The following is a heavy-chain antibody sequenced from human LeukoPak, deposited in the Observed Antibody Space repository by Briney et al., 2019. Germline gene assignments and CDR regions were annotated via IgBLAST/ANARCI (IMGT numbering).Heavy chain of an antibody. V-gene: IGHV4-59*01. Sequence: SETLSLTCTVSGGSISSYYWSWIRQPPGKGLEWIGYIYYSGSTNYNPSLKSRVTISVDTSKNQFSLKLSSVTAADTAVYYCARTYYYDSSGSEYYFDYWGQGTLVTVSS. CDR3: ARTYYYDSSGSEYYFDY. CDR2: IYYSGST. D-gene: IGHD3-22*01. J-gene: IGHJ4*02. CDR1: GGSISSYY.